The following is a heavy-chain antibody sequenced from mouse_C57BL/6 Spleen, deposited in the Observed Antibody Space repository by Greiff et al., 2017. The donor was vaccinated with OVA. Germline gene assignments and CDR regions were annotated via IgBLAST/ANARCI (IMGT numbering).Heavy chain of an antibody. CDR1: GFSLTSYG. CDR3: ARLSYDGYYGAMDY. J-gene: IGHJ4*01. V-gene: IGHV2-6*03. CDR2: IWSDGST. D-gene: IGHD2-3*01. Sequence: VQVVESGPGLVAPSQRLSITCTVSGFSLTSYGVHWVRQPPGKGLEWLVVIWSDGSTTYNSALKSRLSISKDNSKSQVFLKMNSLQTDDTAMYYCARLSYDGYYGAMDYWGQGTSVTVSS.